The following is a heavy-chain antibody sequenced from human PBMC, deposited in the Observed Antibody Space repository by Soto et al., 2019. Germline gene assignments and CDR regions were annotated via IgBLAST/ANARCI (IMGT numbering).Heavy chain of an antibody. CDR2: ISYDGSNK. CDR1: GFTFSSYG. V-gene: IGHV3-30*03. CDR3: AKDLGSSGWFAFDY. J-gene: IGHJ4*02. Sequence: GGSLRLSCAASGFTFSSYGMHWVRQAPGKGLEWVAVISYDGSNKYYADSVKGRFTISRXXXXXXXXXXXXXXXXEDTXXXXCAKDLGSSGWFAFDYWGQGTLVTVSS. D-gene: IGHD6-19*01.